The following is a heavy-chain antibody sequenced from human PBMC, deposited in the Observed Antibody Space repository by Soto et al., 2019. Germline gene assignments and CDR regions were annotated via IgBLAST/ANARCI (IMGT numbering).Heavy chain of an antibody. D-gene: IGHD3-10*01. V-gene: IGHV4-59*01. J-gene: IGHJ4*02. CDR3: ARGSAYYGSVSPNYFDY. Sequence: SETLSLTCTVSGGSISNYYWTWIRQPPGKGLEWIGYIYYSGSTNYNPSLKSRITILIDTSKKQFSLKLNSVTAADTAVYYCARGSAYYGSVSPNYFDYCGEGILVTVYS. CDR2: IYYSGST. CDR1: GGSISNYY.